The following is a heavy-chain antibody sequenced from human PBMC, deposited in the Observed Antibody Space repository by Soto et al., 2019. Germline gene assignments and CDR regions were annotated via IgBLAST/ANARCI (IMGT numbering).Heavy chain of an antibody. Sequence: SETLSLTCAVYGGSFSGYYWSWIRQPPGKGLEWIGEINHSGSTNYNPSLKSRITISVDTSKNQFSLKLSSVTAADTAVYYCARGHRSDAMIVVVIWWFDPWGQGTLVTVSS. J-gene: IGHJ5*02. D-gene: IGHD3-22*01. CDR2: INHSGST. V-gene: IGHV4-34*01. CDR1: GGSFSGYY. CDR3: ARGHRSDAMIVVVIWWFDP.